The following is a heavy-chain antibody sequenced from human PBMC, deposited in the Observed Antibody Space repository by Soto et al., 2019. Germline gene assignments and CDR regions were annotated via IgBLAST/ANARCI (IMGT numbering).Heavy chain of an antibody. V-gene: IGHV3-53*01. CDR1: GFTVSSNY. J-gene: IGHJ4*02. CDR3: AKHARRENYRALFDY. Sequence: GGSLRLSCAASGFTVSSNYMSWVRQAPGKGLEWVSVIYSGGSTYYADSVKGRFTISRDNSKNTLYLQMNSLRAEDTAVYYCAKHARRENYRALFDYWGQGTLVTVSS. D-gene: IGHD1-7*01. CDR2: IYSGGST.